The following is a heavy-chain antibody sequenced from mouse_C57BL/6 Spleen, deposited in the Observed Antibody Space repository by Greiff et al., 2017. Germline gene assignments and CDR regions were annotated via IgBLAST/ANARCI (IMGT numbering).Heavy chain of an antibody. J-gene: IGHJ1*03. CDR2: IDPSASYT. V-gene: IGHV1-59*01. D-gene: IGHD1-1*02. Sequence: QVQLQQPGAELVRPGTSVKLSCKASGYTFTSYWMHWVKQRPGQGLEWIGVIDPSASYTNSNQKFKGKATLTVDTSSSTAYMRLSSLTSEDAAVYYCARPGGREYLDVWGKGTTVTVSS. CDR1: GYTFTSYW. CDR3: ARPGGREYLDV.